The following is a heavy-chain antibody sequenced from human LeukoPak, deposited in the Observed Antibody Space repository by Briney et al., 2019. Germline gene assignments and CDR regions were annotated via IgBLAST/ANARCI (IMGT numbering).Heavy chain of an antibody. J-gene: IGHJ4*02. D-gene: IGHD5-24*01. Sequence: GGSLRHSCAASGFTFSSYSMNWVRQAPGKGLEWVSYISSSSSTIYYADSVKGRFTISRDNAKNSLYLQMNSLRAEDTAVYYCARLGMANFDYWGQGTLVTVSS. CDR3: ARLGMANFDY. CDR2: ISSSSSTI. V-gene: IGHV3-48*04. CDR1: GFTFSSYS.